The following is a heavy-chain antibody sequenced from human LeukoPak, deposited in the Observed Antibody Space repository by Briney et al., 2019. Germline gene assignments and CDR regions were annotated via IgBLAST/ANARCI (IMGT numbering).Heavy chain of an antibody. CDR2: INHSGST. J-gene: IGHJ4*02. D-gene: IGHD3-3*01. CDR1: GGSFSGYY. V-gene: IGHV4-34*01. Sequence: SETLSLTCAVYGGSFSGYYWSWIRQPPGKGLEWIGEINHSGSTNYNSSLKSRVTISVDTSKNQFSLKLSSVTAADTAVYYCARVISLRFLEWLSRAPGEYYFDYWGQGTLVTVSS. CDR3: ARVISLRFLEWLSRAPGEYYFDY.